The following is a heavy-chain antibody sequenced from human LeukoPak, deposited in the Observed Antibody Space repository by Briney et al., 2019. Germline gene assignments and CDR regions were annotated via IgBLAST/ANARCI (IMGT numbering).Heavy chain of an antibody. J-gene: IGHJ6*03. CDR1: GGSISGGYS. D-gene: IGHD6-13*01. Sequence: PSETLSLACSASGGSISGGYSWXXXXXXXXXXXXXIGQXSXXXXXMYNPSLQSRVTISLXTSRXHFSLRLNSVTAADTAVYYCARETSETYTSSWGLYDSFYYMDVWGKGTTASVSS. CDR2: XSXXXXX. V-gene: IGHV4-61*09. CDR3: ARETSETYTSSWGLYDSFYYMDV.